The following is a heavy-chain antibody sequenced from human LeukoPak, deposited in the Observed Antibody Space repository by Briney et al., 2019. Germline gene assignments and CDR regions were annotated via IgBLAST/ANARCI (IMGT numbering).Heavy chain of an antibody. CDR1: GFTFSSYG. D-gene: IGHD3-16*01. CDR3: AKVMGDWSNLEY. CDR2: IRYDSSNK. J-gene: IGHJ4*02. V-gene: IGHV3-30*02. Sequence: PGGSLRLSCAASGFTFSSYGMHWVRQAPGKGLEWVAFIRYDSSNKYYADSVKGRFAISRDNSKKTLYLQMNSLRADDTALYYCAKVMGDWSNLEYWGQGTLVTVSS.